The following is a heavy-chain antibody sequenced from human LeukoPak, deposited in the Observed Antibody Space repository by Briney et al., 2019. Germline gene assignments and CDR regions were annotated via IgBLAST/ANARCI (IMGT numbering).Heavy chain of an antibody. CDR2: IYYIGST. J-gene: IGHJ4*02. D-gene: IGHD3-10*01. V-gene: IGHV4-39*01. CDR1: GGSISSSSYY. CDR3: ARRTGSGSQFRRPFDY. Sequence: SETLSLTCTVSGGSISSSSYYWGWIRQPPGKGLEWIGNIYYIGSTYYNPSLKSRVTISVDTSKNQFSLKLSSVTAADTAVYYCARRTGSGSQFRRPFDYWGQGTLVTVSS.